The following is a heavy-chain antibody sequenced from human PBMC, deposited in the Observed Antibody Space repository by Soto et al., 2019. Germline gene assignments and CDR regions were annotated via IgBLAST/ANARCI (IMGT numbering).Heavy chain of an antibody. V-gene: IGHV3-64D*06. CDR3: AKSPGGYYSFHI. J-gene: IGHJ3*02. CDR1: GFTFSSYA. CDR2: VSSHGGST. Sequence: GGSLRLSCSASGFTFSSYAMHWVRQAPGKGLEYVSTVSSHGGSTYYADSVKGRFTISRDNSKNTLYLQMNSLRAEDTAVYYCAKSPGGYYSFHIWGQGTMVTVS. D-gene: IGHD3-3*01.